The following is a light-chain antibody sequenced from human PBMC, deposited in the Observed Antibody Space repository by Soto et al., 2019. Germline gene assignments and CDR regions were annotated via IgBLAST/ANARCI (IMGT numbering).Light chain of an antibody. CDR2: GNS. V-gene: IGLV1-40*01. CDR3: QSYDSSLSTSVV. CDR1: SSNIGAGYD. J-gene: IGLJ2*01. Sequence: QSVLTQPPSVSGAPGQRVTISCTGSSSNIGAGYDVHWYQQLPGTAPKLIIYGNSDRPSGVPDRFSGSKSGTSASLAITGLQAEDEADYYCQSYDSSLSTSVVFGGGTQLTVL.